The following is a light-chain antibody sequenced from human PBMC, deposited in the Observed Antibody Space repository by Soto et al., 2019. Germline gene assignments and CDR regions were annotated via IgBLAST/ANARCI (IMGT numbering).Light chain of an antibody. Sequence: QSVLAQPASVSGSPGQSLTISCTGTSSDVGRYNYVSWYRQYPGKAPKLILYDVNNRPSGVSNRFSGSKSADTASLTISGLQAEDEADYFCASYTTIRSVRCVLGTGTK. CDR2: DVN. CDR1: SSDVGRYNY. J-gene: IGLJ1*01. V-gene: IGLV2-14*03. CDR3: ASYTTIRSVRCV.